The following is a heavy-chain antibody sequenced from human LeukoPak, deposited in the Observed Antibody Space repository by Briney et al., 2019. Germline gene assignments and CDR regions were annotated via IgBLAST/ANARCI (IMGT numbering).Heavy chain of an antibody. J-gene: IGHJ4*02. CDR2: ISGNGGST. V-gene: IGHV3-64D*09. D-gene: IGHD6-6*01. CDR3: VRGHSSSSNYFDY. CDR1: GFTFSSYA. Sequence: GGSLRLSCSASGFTFSSYAMRWVRQAPGKGLEYVSGISGNGGSTNYEDSVKGRFTISRDNSKNTLYLQMSSLRAEDTAVYYRVRGHSSSSNYFDYWGQGSLVTVSS.